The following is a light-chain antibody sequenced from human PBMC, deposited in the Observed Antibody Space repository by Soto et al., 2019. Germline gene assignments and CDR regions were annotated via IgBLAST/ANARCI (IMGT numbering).Light chain of an antibody. CDR2: GAA. CDR1: QSVSSSY. Sequence: ETVLTQSPGTLYFSPGERATLSCRASQSVSSSYLAWYQQKPGQAPRLLIYGAATRATGIPARFSGSGSGTEFTLTINSLQSEDFAVYYCQQYNNWPRTFGQGTKVDIK. J-gene: IGKJ1*01. CDR3: QQYNNWPRT. V-gene: IGKV3-15*01.